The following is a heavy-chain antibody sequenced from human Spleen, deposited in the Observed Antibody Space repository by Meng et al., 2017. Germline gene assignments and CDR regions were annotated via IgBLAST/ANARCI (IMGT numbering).Heavy chain of an antibody. Sequence: GSLRLSCTVSGGSITSNNYYWGWIRQPPGKGLEWIGTIYYSGSTYYIPSLKSRVTISVDTSKNQFSLKLNSVTAADTAVYYCARHNRGYSAYEFPDYWGQGTLVTVSS. CDR1: GGSITSNNYY. J-gene: IGHJ4*02. CDR2: IYYSGST. V-gene: IGHV4-39*07. CDR3: ARHNRGYSAYEFPDY. D-gene: IGHD5-12*01.